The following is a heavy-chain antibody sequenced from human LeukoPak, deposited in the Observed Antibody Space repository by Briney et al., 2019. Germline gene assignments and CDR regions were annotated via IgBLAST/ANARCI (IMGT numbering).Heavy chain of an antibody. J-gene: IGHJ4*02. CDR2: TSYDGNNK. Sequence: GGSLRLSCAASGFTFSNYAMHWVRQAPGEGLEWVAVTSYDGNNKYYADSVKGRFTISRDNAKNSLYLQMNSLRAEDTAVYYCARDRVDSSGYNGLDYWGQGTLVTVSS. D-gene: IGHD3-22*01. CDR1: GFTFSNYA. V-gene: IGHV3-30-3*01. CDR3: ARDRVDSSGYNGLDY.